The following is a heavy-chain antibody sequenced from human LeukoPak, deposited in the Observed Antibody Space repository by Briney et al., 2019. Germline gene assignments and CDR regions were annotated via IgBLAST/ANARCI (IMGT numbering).Heavy chain of an antibody. CDR2: INRDGSEK. CDR1: GFTFSSYW. J-gene: IGHJ4*02. CDR3: AREVLGIYYYDFWSGYYRYFDY. D-gene: IGHD3-3*01. V-gene: IGHV3-7*01. Sequence: AGGSLRLSCAASGFTFSSYWMSWVRQAPGKGLEWVANINRDGSEKYYVDSVKGRFTISRDNAKNSLYLQMNSLRAEDTAVYYCAREVLGIYYYDFWSGYYRYFDYWGQGTLVTVSS.